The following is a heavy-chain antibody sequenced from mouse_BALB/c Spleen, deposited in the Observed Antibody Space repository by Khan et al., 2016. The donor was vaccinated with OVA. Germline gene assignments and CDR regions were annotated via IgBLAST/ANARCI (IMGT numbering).Heavy chain of an antibody. CDR2: IAPANGNT. D-gene: IGHD2-3*01. CDR3: ARPCYDRRDFEV. J-gene: IGHJ1*01. V-gene: IGHV14-3*02. Sequence: VQLQQSGAELVKPGASVKLSCTASGFNIKDTYLHWVKQRPEQGLEWIGRIAPANGNTQYDPKFQGKAAITSDTSSNTSYLQLNSLTSEDTAVYYCARPCYDRRDFEVWGAGTTVTVSS. CDR1: GFNIKDTY.